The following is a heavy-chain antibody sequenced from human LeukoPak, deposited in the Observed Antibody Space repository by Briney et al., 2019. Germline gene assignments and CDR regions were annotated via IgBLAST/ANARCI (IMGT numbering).Heavy chain of an antibody. Sequence: PGGSLRLSCAASGFTFSSYGMHWVRQAPGKGLEWVAVIWYDGSNKYYADSVKGRFTISRDNSKNTLYLQMNSLRAEDTAVYYCARDDYGDHKLDYWGQGTLVTVSS. CDR1: GFTFSSYG. CDR2: IWYDGSNK. CDR3: ARDDYGDHKLDY. J-gene: IGHJ4*02. D-gene: IGHD4-17*01. V-gene: IGHV3-33*01.